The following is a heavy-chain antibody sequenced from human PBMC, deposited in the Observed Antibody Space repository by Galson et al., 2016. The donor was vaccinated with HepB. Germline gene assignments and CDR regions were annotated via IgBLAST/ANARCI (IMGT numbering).Heavy chain of an antibody. CDR2: IYSGGDT. CDR3: ARDPGLRNGMGG. Sequence: SLRLSCAVSGFTVSSDYMSWVRQAPGKELEWVSVIYSGGDTYYADSVKGRFTISRDNSKNTLYLQMSSLRTEDTAVYFCARDPGLRNGMGGCGEGTTDTVSS. J-gene: IGHJ6*04. D-gene: IGHD4-17*01. V-gene: IGHV3-66*02. CDR1: GFTVSSDY.